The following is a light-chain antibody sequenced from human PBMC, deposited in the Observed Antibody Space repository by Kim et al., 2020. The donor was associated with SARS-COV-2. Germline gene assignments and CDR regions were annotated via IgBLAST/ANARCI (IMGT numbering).Light chain of an antibody. Sequence: PPSIACGSSQSLVYSDGNSYLNWFHQRPGQSPRRLIYKVSNRDSGVPDRFSGSGSGTDFTLQISRVEAEDVGVYYCMQGTHWPFTFGPGTKVDIK. CDR3: MQGTHWPFT. CDR1: QSLVYSDGNSY. V-gene: IGKV2-30*01. CDR2: KVS. J-gene: IGKJ3*01.